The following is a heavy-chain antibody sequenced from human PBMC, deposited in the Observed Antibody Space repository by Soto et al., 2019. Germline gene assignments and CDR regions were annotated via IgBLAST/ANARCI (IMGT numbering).Heavy chain of an antibody. CDR1: GYTFTGYY. V-gene: IGHV1-2*02. CDR3: ARGSSRGIAAAWNYYYGMDV. CDR2: INPNSGGT. Sequence: QVQLVQSGAEVKKPGASVKVSCKASGYTFTGYYMHWVRQAPGQGLEWMGWINPNSGGTNYAQKFQGRVTMTRDTSISTAYMELSRLRSDDTAVYYCARGSSRGIAAAWNYYYGMDVWGQGTTVTVSS. D-gene: IGHD6-13*01. J-gene: IGHJ6*02.